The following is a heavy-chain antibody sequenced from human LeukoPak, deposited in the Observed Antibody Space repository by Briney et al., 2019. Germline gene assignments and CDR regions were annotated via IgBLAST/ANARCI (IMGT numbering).Heavy chain of an antibody. Sequence: GGSLRLSCAASGFTFSSYWMHWVRQAPGKGLVWVSRINSDGRSTSYADSVKGRFTISRDNAKNTLYLQMNSLRAEHTAEYYVYFSYDSSALVLRFDYWGQGTLVTVSS. D-gene: IGHD3-22*01. CDR3: YFSYDSSALVLRFDY. CDR1: GFTFSSYW. CDR2: INSDGRST. V-gene: IGHV3-74*01. J-gene: IGHJ4*02.